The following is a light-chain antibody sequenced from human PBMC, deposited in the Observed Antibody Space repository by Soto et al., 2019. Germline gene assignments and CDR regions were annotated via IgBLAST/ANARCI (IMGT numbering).Light chain of an antibody. CDR3: QQSYSNPPYT. CDR2: AAY. J-gene: IGKJ2*01. V-gene: IGKV1-39*01. Sequence: DIQMTQSPSSLSTSVGDRVTITCRASQYINNYLNWYQQKPGKAPKLLIFAAYNLQSGVPSRFSGSGSGTDFTLTISSLQPDDFATYYCQQSYSNPPYTFGQGTKLDMK. CDR1: QYINNY.